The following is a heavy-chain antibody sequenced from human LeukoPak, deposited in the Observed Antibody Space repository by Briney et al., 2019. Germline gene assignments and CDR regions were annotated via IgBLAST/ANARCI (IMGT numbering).Heavy chain of an antibody. Sequence: GGSLRLSCAASGFTFDDYAMHWVRQAPGKGLEWVSLISWDGGSTYYADSVKGRFTISRDNSKNSLYLQMNSLRAEDTALYYCAKSRSEGGVVAAVYYYYYMDVWGKGTTVTVSS. J-gene: IGHJ6*03. CDR1: GFTFDDYA. V-gene: IGHV3-43D*03. CDR3: AKSRSEGGVVAAVYYYYYMDV. CDR2: ISWDGGST. D-gene: IGHD2-15*01.